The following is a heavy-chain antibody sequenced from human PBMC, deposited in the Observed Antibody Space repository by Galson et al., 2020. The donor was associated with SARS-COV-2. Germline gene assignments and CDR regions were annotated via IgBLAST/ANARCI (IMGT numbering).Heavy chain of an antibody. CDR3: ARERLDCSSTSCYPISYFDY. Sequence: TGGSLRLSCAASGFTFSSYSMNWVRQAPGKGLEWVSYSSSSSSTIYYADSVKGRFTISRDNAKNSLYLQMNSLRDEDTAVYYCARERLDCSSTSCYPISYFDYWGQGTLVTVSS. D-gene: IGHD2-2*01. CDR1: GFTFSSYS. CDR2: SSSSSSTI. V-gene: IGHV3-48*02. J-gene: IGHJ4*02.